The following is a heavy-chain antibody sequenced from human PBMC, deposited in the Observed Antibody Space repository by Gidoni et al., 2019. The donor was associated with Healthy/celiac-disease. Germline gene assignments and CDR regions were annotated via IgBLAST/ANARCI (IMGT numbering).Heavy chain of an antibody. CDR3: ARVGGSSWWYYGMDV. Sequence: QVQLVQSGAEVKKPGASVKVSCKASGYTFTGYYMHWVRQAPGQGLEWMGWINPNSGGTNYAQKFQGWVTMTRDTSISTAYMELSRLRSDDTAVYYCARVGGSSWWYYGMDVWGQGTTVTVSS. J-gene: IGHJ6*02. CDR2: INPNSGGT. V-gene: IGHV1-2*04. D-gene: IGHD6-13*01. CDR1: GYTFTGYY.